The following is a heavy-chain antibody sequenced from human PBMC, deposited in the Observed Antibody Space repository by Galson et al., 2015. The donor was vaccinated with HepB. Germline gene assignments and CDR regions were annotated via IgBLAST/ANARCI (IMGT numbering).Heavy chain of an antibody. CDR2: ISYDGGNK. D-gene: IGHD1-26*01. V-gene: IGHV3-30*18. Sequence: SLRLSCPASGFTFSSYGMHWARQAPGKGLEWVAVISYDGGNKYYGDSVKGRFTISRDNYQNTLHLQMNSLRAEDSAVYYCAKERMRSGSYIQSFYHYGMPVWGHGTTVTVSS. J-gene: IGHJ6*02. CDR1: GFTFSSYG. CDR3: AKERMRSGSYIQSFYHYGMPV.